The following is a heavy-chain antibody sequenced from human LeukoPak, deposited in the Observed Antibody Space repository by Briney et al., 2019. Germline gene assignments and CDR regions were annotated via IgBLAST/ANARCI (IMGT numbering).Heavy chain of an antibody. Sequence: ASVKVSCKASGYTFTNYYIHWVRQAPGQGLEWMGIINPSGGDTTYAQKFQGRVTMTRNTSISTAYMELSSLRSEDTAVYYCARGYREGWLRHFEYYYYYMDVWGKGTTVTISS. J-gene: IGHJ6*03. CDR1: GYTFTNYY. CDR2: INPSGGDT. V-gene: IGHV1-46*01. CDR3: ARGYREGWLRHFEYYYYYMDV. D-gene: IGHD5-12*01.